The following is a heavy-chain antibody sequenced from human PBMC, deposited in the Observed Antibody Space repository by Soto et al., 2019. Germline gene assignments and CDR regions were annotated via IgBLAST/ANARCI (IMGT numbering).Heavy chain of an antibody. CDR2: ISSSSGYI. CDR3: AAGGLFADRTYYYYYYMDV. Sequence: PGGSLRLSCAASGFTFCSYSMNWVRQAPGKGLEWVSSISSSSGYIYYADSVKGRFTISRDNAKNSLYLQMNSLRAEDTAVYYCAAGGLFADRTYYYYYYMDVWGKGTTVTVSS. CDR1: GFTFCSYS. V-gene: IGHV3-21*01. J-gene: IGHJ6*03. D-gene: IGHD3-10*02.